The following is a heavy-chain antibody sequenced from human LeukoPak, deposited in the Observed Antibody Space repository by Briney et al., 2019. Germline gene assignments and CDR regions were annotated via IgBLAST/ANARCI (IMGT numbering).Heavy chain of an antibody. D-gene: IGHD3-22*01. V-gene: IGHV1-8*01. CDR3: ARGPLTYYYDSSGYYYEDY. CDR2: MNPNSGNT. Sequence: GASVKVSCKASGYTFTSYDINWVRQATGQGLEWMGWMNPNSGNTGYAQKFQGRVTMTRNTSISTAYMELSSLRSEDTAVYYCARGPLTYYYDSSGYYYEDYWGQGTLVTVSS. J-gene: IGHJ4*02. CDR1: GYTFTSYD.